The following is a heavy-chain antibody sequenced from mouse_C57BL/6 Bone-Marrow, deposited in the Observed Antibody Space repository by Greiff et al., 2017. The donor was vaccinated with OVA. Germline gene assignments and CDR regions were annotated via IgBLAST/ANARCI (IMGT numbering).Heavy chain of an antibody. CDR2: IYPRSGNT. V-gene: IGHV1-81*01. CDR3: ARQDFYYAMDY. CDR1: GYTFTSYG. Sequence: VQLVESGAELARPGASVKLSCKASGYTFTSYGISWVKQRTGQGLEWIGEIYPRSGNTYYNEKFKGKATLTADKSSSTAYMELRSLTSEDSAVYFCARQDFYYAMDYWGQGTSVTVSS. J-gene: IGHJ4*01.